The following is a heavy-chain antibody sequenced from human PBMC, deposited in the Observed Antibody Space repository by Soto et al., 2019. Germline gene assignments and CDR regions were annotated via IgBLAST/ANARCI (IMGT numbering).Heavy chain of an antibody. CDR1: GFTFSNYA. J-gene: IGHJ4*02. Sequence: QVQLVESGGGVVQPGRSLRLSCAASGFTFSNYAMHWVRQAPGKGLEWVAVISYDGSNKYYADSVKGRFTISRNNAKNTVYLQMNSLRAEDTAVYYCAIERSHSSSPYFDYWGQETLVTVSS. D-gene: IGHD6-6*01. V-gene: IGHV3-30-3*01. CDR2: ISYDGSNK. CDR3: AIERSHSSSPYFDY.